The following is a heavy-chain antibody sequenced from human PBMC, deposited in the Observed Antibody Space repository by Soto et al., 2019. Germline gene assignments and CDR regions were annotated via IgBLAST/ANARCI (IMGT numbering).Heavy chain of an antibody. CDR1: GFTFSSYA. J-gene: IGHJ4*02. CDR2: ISGSGGST. CDR3: AKDPYDSSGYYYLGYFDY. V-gene: IGHV3-23*01. D-gene: IGHD3-22*01. Sequence: PGGSLRLSCAASGFTFSSYAMSWVRQAPGKGLEWVSAISGSGGSTYYADSVKGRFTISRDNSKNTLYLQMNSLRAEDTAVYYCAKDPYDSSGYYYLGYFDYWGQGTLVTVSS.